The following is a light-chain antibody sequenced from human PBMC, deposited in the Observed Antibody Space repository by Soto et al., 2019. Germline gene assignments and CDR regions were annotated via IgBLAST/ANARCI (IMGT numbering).Light chain of an antibody. Sequence: DIQMTQSPSTLSASVGDRVSITCRASQSIFTWLAWSQQTPGKAPTGLIRDASTLESGVPSRFNGSGSGTDFTLTISSLKVEDFATDFCQQYNSYPLTFGGGNTLDI. CDR1: QSIFTW. CDR3: QQYNSYPLT. J-gene: IGKJ4*01. V-gene: IGKV1-5*01. CDR2: DAS.